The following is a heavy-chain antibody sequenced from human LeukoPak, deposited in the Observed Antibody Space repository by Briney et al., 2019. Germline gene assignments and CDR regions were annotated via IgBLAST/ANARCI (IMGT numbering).Heavy chain of an antibody. Sequence: GGSLRLSCAASGFTFSSYGMHWVRQAPGKGLEWVAVIWYDGSNKYYADSVKGRFTISRDNSKNTLYLQMNSLRAENTAVYYCARTDYGDYTTFDYWGQGTLVTVSS. J-gene: IGHJ4*02. CDR3: ARTDYGDYTTFDY. V-gene: IGHV3-33*01. CDR1: GFTFSSYG. D-gene: IGHD4-17*01. CDR2: IWYDGSNK.